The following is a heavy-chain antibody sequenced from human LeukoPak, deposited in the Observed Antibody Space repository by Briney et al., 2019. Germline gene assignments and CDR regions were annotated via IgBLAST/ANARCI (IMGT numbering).Heavy chain of an antibody. CDR2: ISYDGSNK. CDR1: GFTFSSYA. V-gene: IGHV3-30-3*01. D-gene: IGHD2-21*02. Sequence: PGGSLRLSCAASGFTFSSYAMHWVRQAPGKGLEWVAVISYDGSNKHYADSVKGRFTISRDNSKNTLYLQMNSLRAEDTAVYYCARGSPAGLPKDPSFDYWGQGTLVTVSS. J-gene: IGHJ4*02. CDR3: ARGSPAGLPKDPSFDY.